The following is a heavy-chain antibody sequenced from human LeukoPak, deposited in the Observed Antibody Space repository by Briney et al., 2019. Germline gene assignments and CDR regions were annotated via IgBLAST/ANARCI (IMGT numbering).Heavy chain of an antibody. Sequence: TSETLSLTCAVYGGSFSGYYWSWIRQPPGKGLEWIGEINHSGSTNYNPSLKSRVTISVDTSKNQFSLKLSSVTAADTAVYYCARGTYDFWSGYPSPKPLDYWGQGTLVTVSS. D-gene: IGHD3-3*01. CDR2: INHSGST. J-gene: IGHJ4*02. CDR1: GGSFSGYY. CDR3: ARGTYDFWSGYPSPKPLDY. V-gene: IGHV4-34*01.